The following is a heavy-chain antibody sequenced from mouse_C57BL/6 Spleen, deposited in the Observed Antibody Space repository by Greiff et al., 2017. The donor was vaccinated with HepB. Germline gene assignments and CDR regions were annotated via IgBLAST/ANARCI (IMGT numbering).Heavy chain of an antibody. CDR2: IDPEDGDT. CDR3: TTRTTVVATPFAY. CDR1: GFNIKDYY. D-gene: IGHD1-1*01. Sequence: EVQLQQSGAELVRPGASVKLSCTASGFNIKDYYMHWVKQRPEQGLEWIGRIDPEDGDTEYAPKFQGKAPMPADTSSNTAYLQLISLTSEDTSVYYGTTRTTVVATPFAYWGQGTLVTVSA. V-gene: IGHV14-1*01. J-gene: IGHJ3*01.